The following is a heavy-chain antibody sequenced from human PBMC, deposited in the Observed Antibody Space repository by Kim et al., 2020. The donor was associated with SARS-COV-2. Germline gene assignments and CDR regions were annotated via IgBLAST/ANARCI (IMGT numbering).Heavy chain of an antibody. D-gene: IGHD3-10*01. CDR3: ARETDEYDYGLRYFDY. V-gene: IGHV3-48*02. J-gene: IGHJ4*02. Sequence: DSVKGRFTISRDNAKNSLFLQMNSLRDGDTALYYCARETDEYDYGLRYFDYWGQGTLVTVSS.